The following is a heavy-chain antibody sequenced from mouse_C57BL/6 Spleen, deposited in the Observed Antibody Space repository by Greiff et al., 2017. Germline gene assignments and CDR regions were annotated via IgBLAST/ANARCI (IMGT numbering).Heavy chain of an antibody. Sequence: VQLQQSGAELVRPGASVKLSCTASGFNIKADYMHWVKQRPEQGLEWIGWIDPENGDTEYASKFQGKATITADTSSNTAYLQLSSLTSEDTAVYYCTFYDYGVFAYWGQGTLVTVSA. V-gene: IGHV14-4*01. CDR1: GFNIKADY. CDR2: IDPENGDT. CDR3: TFYDYGVFAY. D-gene: IGHD2-4*01. J-gene: IGHJ3*01.